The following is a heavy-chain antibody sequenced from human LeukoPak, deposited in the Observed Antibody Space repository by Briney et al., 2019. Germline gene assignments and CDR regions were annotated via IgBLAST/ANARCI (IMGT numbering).Heavy chain of an antibody. CDR3: ATSVGVTASLDY. J-gene: IGHJ4*02. CDR1: GFTFDDYA. CDR2: ISWNSGSI. D-gene: IGHD2-21*02. Sequence: GRSLRLSCAASGFTFDDYAMHWVRQAPGKGLEWVSGISWNSGSIGYADSVKGRFTISRDNAKNSLYLQMNSLRAEDTALYYCATSVGVTASLDYWGQGTLVTVSS. V-gene: IGHV3-9*01.